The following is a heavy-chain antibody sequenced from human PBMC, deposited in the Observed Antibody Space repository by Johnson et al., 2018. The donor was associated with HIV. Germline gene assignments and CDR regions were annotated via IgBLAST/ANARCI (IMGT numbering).Heavy chain of an antibody. CDR2: ISYDGSNK. D-gene: IGHD5-24*01. CDR3: ASDQGVEMATIIGDDAFDI. V-gene: IGHV3-30-3*01. J-gene: IGHJ3*02. Sequence: QVQLVESGGGVVQPGRSLRLSCAASGFTFSSYAMHWVRQAPGTGLEWVAVISYDGSNKYYADSVKGRFTISRDNSKNTLYLQMNSRGAEDTAVYYCASDQGVEMATIIGDDAFDIWGQGTMVTVSS. CDR1: GFTFSSYA.